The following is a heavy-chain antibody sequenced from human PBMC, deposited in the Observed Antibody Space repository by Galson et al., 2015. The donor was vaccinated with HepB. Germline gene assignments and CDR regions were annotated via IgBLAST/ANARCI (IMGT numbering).Heavy chain of an antibody. V-gene: IGHV1-18*04. D-gene: IGHD1-7*01. CDR2: ISAYNGNT. CDR1: GYTFTSYG. Sequence: SVKVSCKASGYTFTSYGISWVRQAPGQGLEWMGWISAYNGNTNYAQKLQGRVTMTTDTSTSTAYMELRSLRSDDTAVYYCARAHRTHGNYYYYYGMDVWGQGTTVTVSS. CDR3: ARAHRTHGNYYYYYGMDV. J-gene: IGHJ6*02.